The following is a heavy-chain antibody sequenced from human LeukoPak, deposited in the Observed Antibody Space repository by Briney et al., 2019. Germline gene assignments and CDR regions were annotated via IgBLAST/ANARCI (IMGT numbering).Heavy chain of an antibody. D-gene: IGHD3-10*01. CDR3: ARGSMVRGYPTRY. V-gene: IGHV4-34*01. CDR2: IHHSGTT. CDR1: GGSFSGYY. Sequence: PSQTLSLTCAVYGGSFSGYYWTWIRQPPGKGLEWIGEIHHSGTTNYNPSLKSRVTIPVDTSKKQFSLTLNSVTAADTAGYCFARGSMVRGYPTRYWGQETLVTVSS. J-gene: IGHJ4*02.